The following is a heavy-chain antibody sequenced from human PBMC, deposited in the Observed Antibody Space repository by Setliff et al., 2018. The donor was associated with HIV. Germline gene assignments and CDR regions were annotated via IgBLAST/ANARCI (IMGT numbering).Heavy chain of an antibody. CDR1: GFTFANAW. D-gene: IGHD3-3*01. Sequence: HPGGSLRLSCAASGFTFANAWMNWFRQAPGKGLEWVGRTKHKPSGYATEYAASVQGRFTFSRDDSKNSLYLQMNSLKIEDTAVYFCGAFLSGYPYWGQGTLVTVSS. V-gene: IGHV3-72*01. CDR3: GAFLSGYPY. J-gene: IGHJ4*02. CDR2: TKHKPSGYAT.